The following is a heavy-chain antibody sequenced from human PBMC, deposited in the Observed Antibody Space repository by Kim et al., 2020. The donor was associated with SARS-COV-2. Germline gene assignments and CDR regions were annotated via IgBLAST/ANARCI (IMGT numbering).Heavy chain of an antibody. CDR1: GFTFSSYW. CDR2: IKQDGSEK. J-gene: IGHJ4*02. V-gene: IGHV3-7*01. Sequence: GGSLRLSCAASGFTFSSYWMSWVRQAPGKGLEWVANIKQDGSEKYYVDSVKGRFTISRDNAKNSLYLQMNSLRAEDTAVYYCAREERCSSTSCSFATGGQGTLVTVSS. D-gene: IGHD2-2*01. CDR3: AREERCSSTSCSFAT.